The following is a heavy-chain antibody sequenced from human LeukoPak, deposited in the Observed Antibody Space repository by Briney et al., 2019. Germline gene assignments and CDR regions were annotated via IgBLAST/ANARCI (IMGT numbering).Heavy chain of an antibody. CDR1: GYMLTGYY. Sequence: EASVKVSCKASGYMLTGYYMHWVRQAPGQGLEWMGWINPNSGGTNYAQKFQGRVTMTRDTSISTAYMELSSLRSDDTAVYYCARGYCSGDCFTLFVYWGQGTLVTVPS. J-gene: IGHJ4*02. CDR3: ARGYCSGDCFTLFVY. CDR2: INPNSGGT. V-gene: IGHV1-2*02. D-gene: IGHD2-21*02.